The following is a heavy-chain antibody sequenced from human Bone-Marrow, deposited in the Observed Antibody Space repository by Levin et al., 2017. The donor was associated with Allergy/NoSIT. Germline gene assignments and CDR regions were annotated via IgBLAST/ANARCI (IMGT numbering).Heavy chain of an antibody. CDR1: GGSIDNFY. V-gene: IGHV4-59*01. CDR3: ARDHSVPYGMDV. D-gene: IGHD6-13*01. J-gene: IGHJ6*02. Sequence: GSLRLSCSVSGGSIDNFYWSWMRQPPGKGLEWIGYIYYSGSTIYNPSLKSRVTISIDTSKNQFSLKLSSVTAADTAVYFCARDHSVPYGMDVWGQGTTVTVSS. CDR2: IYYSGST.